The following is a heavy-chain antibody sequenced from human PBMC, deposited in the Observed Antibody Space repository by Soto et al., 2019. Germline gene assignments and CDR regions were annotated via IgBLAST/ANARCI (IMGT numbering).Heavy chain of an antibody. V-gene: IGHV1-69*04. Sequence: GASVKVSCKASGGTFSSYTISWVRQAPGQGLEWMGRIIPILGIANYAQKFQGRVTITADKSTSTAYMELSSLRSEDTAVYYCARDKISVFLKEGYCSSTSCYGAKSEYYYMDVWGKGTTVTVSS. CDR2: IIPILGIA. J-gene: IGHJ6*03. CDR3: ARDKISVFLKEGYCSSTSCYGAKSEYYYMDV. CDR1: GGTFSSYT. D-gene: IGHD2-2*01.